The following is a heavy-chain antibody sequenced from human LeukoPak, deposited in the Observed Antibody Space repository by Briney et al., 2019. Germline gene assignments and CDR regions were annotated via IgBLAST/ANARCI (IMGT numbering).Heavy chain of an antibody. V-gene: IGHV3-23*01. J-gene: IGHJ4*02. CDR1: GFTFSSYA. CDR3: ARDSYYDSSGLYYFDY. CDR2: ISGSGGST. D-gene: IGHD3-22*01. Sequence: GGSLRLSCAASGFTFSSYAMSWVRQAPGKGLEWVSAISGSGGSTYYADSVKGRFTISRDNSKNTLYLQMNSLRAEDTAVYYCARDSYYDSSGLYYFDYWGQGTLVTVSS.